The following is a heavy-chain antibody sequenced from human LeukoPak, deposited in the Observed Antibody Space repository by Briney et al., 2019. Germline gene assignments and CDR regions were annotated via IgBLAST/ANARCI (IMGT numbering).Heavy chain of an antibody. J-gene: IGHJ4*02. D-gene: IGHD2-2*01. CDR1: GASISHYY. CDR2: AFYTGST. Sequence: KPSETLSLTCTVSGASISHYYWSWIRQPPGRGLEWIGCAFYTGSTNYNPSLKSRVTISIDTSKSQFSLRLTSVTAADTAIYYCASLSHCSTSSCFDYWGWGTLVTVSS. V-gene: IGHV4-59*01. CDR3: ASLSHCSTSSCFDY.